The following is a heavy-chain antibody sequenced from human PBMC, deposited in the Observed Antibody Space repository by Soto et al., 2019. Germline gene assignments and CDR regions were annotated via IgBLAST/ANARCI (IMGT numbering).Heavy chain of an antibody. Sequence: QVQLQESGPGLVKPSQTLSLTCTVSGGSISSGDYSWSWIRQPPGKGLEWIGYIYYSGSTHYNPSLKSRVTISVDTSKNQFSLKLSSVTAADTAVYYCAITTVTTVAVLFDYWGQGTLVTVSS. CDR1: GGSISSGDYS. J-gene: IGHJ4*02. CDR2: IYYSGST. CDR3: AITTVTTVAVLFDY. D-gene: IGHD4-17*01. V-gene: IGHV4-30-4*01.